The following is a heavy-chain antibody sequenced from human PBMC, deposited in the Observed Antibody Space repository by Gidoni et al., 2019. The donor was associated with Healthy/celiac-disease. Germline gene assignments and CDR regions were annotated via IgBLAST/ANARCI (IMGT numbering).Heavy chain of an antibody. Sequence: QVQLQPSGPGLVKPSQTISLTCSLSGDRVSSNRASWNGIRQSPARGLEWLGRTDYRSKWYNDYEVSVKSGRTINPDTSKNQVSLQLNSVTHEDTAGYYCAREGLYSSSSEPYNWFDPWGQGTLVTVSS. D-gene: IGHD6-6*01. V-gene: IGHV6-1*01. CDR3: AREGLYSSSSEPYNWFDP. CDR1: GDRVSSNRAS. CDR2: TDYRSKWYN. J-gene: IGHJ5*02.